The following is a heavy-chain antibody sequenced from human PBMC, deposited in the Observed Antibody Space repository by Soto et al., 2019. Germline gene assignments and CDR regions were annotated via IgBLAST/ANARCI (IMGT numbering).Heavy chain of an antibody. Sequence: GGSLRLSCAASGFTFSGSAMHWVRQDSGKGLEWVGRIRSKANSYATAYAASVKGRFTISRDDSKNTAYLQMNSLKTEDTAVYYCTAVRYDFWSGYYFDYWGQGTLVTVSS. CDR3: TAVRYDFWSGYYFDY. CDR1: GFTFSGSA. CDR2: IRSKANSYAT. J-gene: IGHJ4*02. V-gene: IGHV3-73*01. D-gene: IGHD3-3*01.